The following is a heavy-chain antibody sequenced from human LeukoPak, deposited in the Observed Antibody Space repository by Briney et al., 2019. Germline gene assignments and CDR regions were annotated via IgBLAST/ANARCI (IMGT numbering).Heavy chain of an antibody. CDR3: AGDSSRGITMIVD. V-gene: IGHV3-74*01. Sequence: PGGSLRLSCAASGFTLSSYWMHWVRQAPGEGLVWVSRINSDGSNINYADSVKGRFTISRDNAKNSLYLQMNGLRAEDTAFYHCAGDSSRGITMIVDWGQGTLVTVSS. CDR2: INSDGSNI. D-gene: IGHD3-22*01. J-gene: IGHJ4*02. CDR1: GFTLSSYW.